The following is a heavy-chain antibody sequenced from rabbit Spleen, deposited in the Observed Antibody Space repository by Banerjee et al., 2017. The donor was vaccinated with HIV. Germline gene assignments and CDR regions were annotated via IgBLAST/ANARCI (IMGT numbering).Heavy chain of an antibody. CDR1: RFDFSTYS. J-gene: IGHJ4*01. Sequence: ELVESGGGLVQPGGSLKLSCKASRFDFSTYSMSWVRQAPGKGLEWIACINAVTGKAVYASWAKGRFTFSKTSSTTVTLQMTSLTAADTATYVCARDLVAVIGWNFNLWGPGTLVTVS. CDR2: INAVTGKA. V-gene: IGHV1S45*01. D-gene: IGHD1-1*01. CDR3: ARDLVAVIGWNFNL.